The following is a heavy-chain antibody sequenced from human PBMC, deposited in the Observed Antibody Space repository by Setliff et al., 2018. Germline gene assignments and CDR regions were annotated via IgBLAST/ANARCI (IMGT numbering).Heavy chain of an antibody. Sequence: SVKVSCKASGGTFSSYAISWVRQAPGQGLEWMGGIIPILGTANYAQKFQGRVTITTDESTSTAYMELSSLRSEDTAVYYCARGANPGEGYCSGGSCYTCVYWSQGTLVT. J-gene: IGHJ4*02. CDR1: GGTFSSYA. CDR2: IIPILGTA. V-gene: IGHV1-69*05. CDR3: ARGANPGEGYCSGGSCYTCVY. D-gene: IGHD2-15*01.